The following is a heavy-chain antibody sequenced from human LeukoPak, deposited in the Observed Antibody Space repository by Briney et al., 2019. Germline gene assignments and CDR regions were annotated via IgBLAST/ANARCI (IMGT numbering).Heavy chain of an antibody. CDR1: GGSISNYY. D-gene: IGHD1-26*01. Sequence: PSETLSLTCTVSGGSISNYYWSWIRQPPGQGLEWIGYIYSSGSTSYNPSLRSRAAMSMDTSKNQFSLKLNSVTAADTAVYSCARPGWEPGNWYFDLWGRGTLVTVSS. V-gene: IGHV4-59*13. CDR3: ARPGWEPGNWYFDL. CDR2: IYSSGST. J-gene: IGHJ2*01.